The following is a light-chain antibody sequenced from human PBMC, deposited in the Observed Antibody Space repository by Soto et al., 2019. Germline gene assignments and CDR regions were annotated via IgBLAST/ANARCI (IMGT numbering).Light chain of an antibody. CDR2: KAS. V-gene: IGKV1-5*03. CDR1: QTSSSW. Sequence: DIQMTQSPSTLSGSVGDRVTITCRASQTSSSWLAWYQQKPGKAPKLLIYKASTLKSGVPSRFSGSGSGTEFTLTISSLQPDDFATYYCLQDINYPWKFGQGTKVDIK. J-gene: IGKJ1*01. CDR3: LQDINYPWK.